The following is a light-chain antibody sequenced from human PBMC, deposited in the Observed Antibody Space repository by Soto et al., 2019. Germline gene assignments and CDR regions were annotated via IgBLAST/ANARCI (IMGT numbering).Light chain of an antibody. CDR3: QSYDSSLSGFYV. CDR1: SSNIGAGYD. J-gene: IGLJ1*01. V-gene: IGLV1-40*01. Sequence: QSELTQPPSVSGAPGQRVTISCTGSSSNIGAGYDVNWYQQVPGTAPKLLIYANNNRPSGVPERFAGSKSGTSASLAITGLQAEDEADYYCQSYDSSLSGFYVFGTGTKLTVL. CDR2: ANN.